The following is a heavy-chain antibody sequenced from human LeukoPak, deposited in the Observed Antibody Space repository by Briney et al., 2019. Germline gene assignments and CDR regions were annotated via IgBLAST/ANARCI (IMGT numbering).Heavy chain of an antibody. Sequence: ASVKVSCKASGYPFTSYGISWVRQAPGQGLEWMGWINIYNLDTKYAQKFQGRVTVPTDISTATAYMELRSLRSDDTAVYYCARRHGFYHYMDVWGKGTTVAVSS. V-gene: IGHV1-18*01. D-gene: IGHD3-10*01. J-gene: IGHJ6*03. CDR1: GYPFTSYG. CDR2: INIYNLDT. CDR3: ARRHGFYHYMDV.